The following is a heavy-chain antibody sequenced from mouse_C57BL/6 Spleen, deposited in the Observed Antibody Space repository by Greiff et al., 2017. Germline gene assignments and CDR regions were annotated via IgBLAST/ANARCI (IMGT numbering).Heavy chain of an antibody. V-gene: IGHV1-39*01. CDR3: ARPLRRYPAWFAY. D-gene: IGHD1-1*01. CDR2: INPNYGTT. Sequence: VQLQQSGPELVKPGASVKLSCKASGYSFTDYNMNWVKQSTGKSLEWIGVINPNYGTTSYNQKFKGKATLTVDKSSSTAYMQLNSLTSEDSAVXYYARPLRRYPAWFAYWGQGTLVTVSA. J-gene: IGHJ3*01. CDR1: GYSFTDYN.